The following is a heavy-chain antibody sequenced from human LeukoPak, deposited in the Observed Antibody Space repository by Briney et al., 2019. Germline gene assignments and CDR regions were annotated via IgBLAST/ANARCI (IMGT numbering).Heavy chain of an antibody. CDR2: IRYDGSDK. D-gene: IGHD7-27*01. V-gene: IGHV3-30*02. Sequence: QSGGSLRLSCAASGFTFSSYGMYWVRQAPGKGLEWVAFIRYDGSDKYYADSVKGRFAISRDNSKNTLYLQMDSLRAEDTAVYYCAKGQLGIQSSKWFDPWGQGTLVTVSS. CDR3: AKGQLGIQSSKWFDP. J-gene: IGHJ5*02. CDR1: GFTFSSYG.